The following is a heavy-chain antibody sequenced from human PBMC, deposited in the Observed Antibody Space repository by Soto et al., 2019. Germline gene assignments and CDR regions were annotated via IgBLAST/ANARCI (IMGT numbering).Heavy chain of an antibody. Sequence: EVQLLESGGGLVQPGGSLRLSCAASGFTFSSYAMSWVRQAPGKGLEWVSAISGSGGSTYYADSVKGRFTISRDNSKNRRYRQMNSLRAEDTAVYYCAAMSREYYYYGMDVGGHGATVTGSS. CDR1: GFTFSSYA. J-gene: IGHJ6*02. D-gene: IGHD1-26*01. CDR3: AAMSREYYYYGMDV. V-gene: IGHV3-23*01. CDR2: ISGSGGST.